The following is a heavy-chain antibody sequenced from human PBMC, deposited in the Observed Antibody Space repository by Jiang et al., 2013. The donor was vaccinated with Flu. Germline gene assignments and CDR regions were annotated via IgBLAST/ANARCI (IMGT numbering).Heavy chain of an antibody. CDR2: ISAYNGNT. V-gene: IGHV1-18*01. CDR3: ARDRSHRINMIAVVITDHYYGMDV. D-gene: IGHD3-22*01. J-gene: IGHJ6*02. CDR1: GYTLTSYG. Sequence: VQLVESGAEVKKPGASVKVSCKASGYTLTSYGISWVRQAPGQGLEWMGWISAYNGNTNYEQKLQGRVTMTTDTSTSTAYMELRSLRSDDTAVYYCARDRSHRINMIAVVITDHYYGMDVVGPRDHGHRLL.